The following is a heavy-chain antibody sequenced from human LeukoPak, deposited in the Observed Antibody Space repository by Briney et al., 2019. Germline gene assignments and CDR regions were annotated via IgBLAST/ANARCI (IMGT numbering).Heavy chain of an antibody. CDR3: ARGAPGSSQDY. D-gene: IGHD6-13*01. J-gene: IGHJ4*02. CDR1: GYMFSSYG. Sequence: GASVKVSCKASGYMFSSYGINWVRQAPGQGLEWMGWISGYNGNTNYAQKLQGRVTMTTDTSTSTVYMELRSLRSDDTAVYYWARGAPGSSQDYWGQGTLVTVSS. V-gene: IGHV1-18*01. CDR2: ISGYNGNT.